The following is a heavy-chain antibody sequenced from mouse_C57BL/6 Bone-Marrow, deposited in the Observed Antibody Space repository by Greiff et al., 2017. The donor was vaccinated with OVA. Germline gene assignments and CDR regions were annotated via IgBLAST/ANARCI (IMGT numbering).Heavy chain of an antibody. Sequence: EVKLVESGGGLVQSGRSLRLSCATSGFTFSDFYMEWVRQAPGTGLEWIAASRNKANDYTTEYSASVKGRFIVSRDTSQSILYLQMNALRAEDTAIYYCARDPYYGSSHWYFDVWGTGTTVTVSS. D-gene: IGHD1-1*01. V-gene: IGHV7-1*01. CDR3: ARDPYYGSSHWYFDV. CDR2: SRNKANDYTT. CDR1: GFTFSDFY. J-gene: IGHJ1*03.